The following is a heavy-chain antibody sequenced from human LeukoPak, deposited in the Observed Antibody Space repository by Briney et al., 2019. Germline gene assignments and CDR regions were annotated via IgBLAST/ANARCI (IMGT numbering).Heavy chain of an antibody. CDR3: AKALGPRRVPAAMDV. V-gene: IGHV3-30-3*01. Sequence: GRSLRLSCAASGFTFSSYAMHWVRQAPGKGLEWVAVISYDGSNKYYADSVKGRFTISRDNSKNTLYLQMNSLRAEDTAVYYCAKALGPRRVPAAMDVWGKGTTVTVSS. J-gene: IGHJ6*04. D-gene: IGHD2-2*01. CDR2: ISYDGSNK. CDR1: GFTFSSYA.